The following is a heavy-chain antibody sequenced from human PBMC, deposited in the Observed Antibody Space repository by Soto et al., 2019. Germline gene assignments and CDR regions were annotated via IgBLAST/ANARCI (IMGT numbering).Heavy chain of an antibody. V-gene: IGHV3-33*05. Sequence: GGSLRLSCVGSGFTFSSYSLNWVRQAPGKGLEWVAVISYDGSNKYYADSVKGRFTISRDNSKNTLYLQMNSLRAEDTAVYYCAKGSLTPGYWGQGTLVTVSS. CDR1: GFTFSSYS. CDR3: AKGSLTPGY. CDR2: ISYDGSNK. J-gene: IGHJ4*02.